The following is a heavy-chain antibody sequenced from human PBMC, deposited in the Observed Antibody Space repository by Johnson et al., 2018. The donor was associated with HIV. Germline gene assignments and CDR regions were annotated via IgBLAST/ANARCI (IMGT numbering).Heavy chain of an antibody. V-gene: IGHV3-23*01. Sequence: EVQLLESGGGLVQPGGSLRLSCAASGFTFSSYAMSWVRQGPGKGLGWVSCINWSNACIDYQDSVKGRFTISRDNAKNSLYLQMNSLRVEDTAIYYCARGRGALDIWGQGTVVTVSS. CDR1: GFTFSSYA. J-gene: IGHJ3*02. CDR3: ARGRGALDI. CDR2: INWSNACI. D-gene: IGHD3-16*01.